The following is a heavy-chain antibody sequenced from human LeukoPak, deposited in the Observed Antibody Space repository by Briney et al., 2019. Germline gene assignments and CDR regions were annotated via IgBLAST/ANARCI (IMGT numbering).Heavy chain of an antibody. CDR2: IYTSGST. D-gene: IGHD1-1*01. CDR3: ASGTPLDY. J-gene: IGHJ4*02. Sequence: SETLSLTCTVSGGSISSGSYYWSWIRQPAGKGLEWIGCIYTSGSTNYNPSLKSRVTISVDTSKNQFSLKLSSVTAADTAVYYCASGTPLDYWGQGTLVTVSS. V-gene: IGHV4-61*02. CDR1: GGSISSGSYY.